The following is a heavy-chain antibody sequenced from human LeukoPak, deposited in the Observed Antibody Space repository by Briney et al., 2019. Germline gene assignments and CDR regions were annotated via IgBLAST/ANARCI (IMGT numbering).Heavy chain of an antibody. J-gene: IGHJ4*02. D-gene: IGHD4-23*01. Sequence: GGSLRLSCAASGFTFSSYGMHWVRQAPGKGLEWVAVIWYDGSNKYYADSVKGRFTISRDNSKNTLYLQMNSLRAEDTAVYYCARSMTRGTTVVMADYWGQGTPVTVSS. CDR1: GFTFSSYG. V-gene: IGHV3-33*01. CDR3: ARSMTRGTTVVMADY. CDR2: IWYDGSNK.